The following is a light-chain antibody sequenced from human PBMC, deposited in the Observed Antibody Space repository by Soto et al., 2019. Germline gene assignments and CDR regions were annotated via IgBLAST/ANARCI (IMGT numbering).Light chain of an antibody. CDR2: IAS. V-gene: IGKV1-9*01. CDR3: QQVNSYPIT. Sequence: DSQFTQSPSFLSASVGDRFTITCLASQGIRNYLAWYQQKPGRAPKLLIYIASTLQSGVPSRFSGSYSGTEFTLTITSLQPEDFATYYCQQVNSYPITFGQGTRLEFK. J-gene: IGKJ5*01. CDR1: QGIRNY.